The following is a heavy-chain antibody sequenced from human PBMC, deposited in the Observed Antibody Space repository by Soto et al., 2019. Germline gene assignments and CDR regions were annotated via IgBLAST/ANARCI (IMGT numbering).Heavy chain of an antibody. V-gene: IGHV4-30-4*01. CDR3: ARGGYCSGGSCYSLLDY. D-gene: IGHD2-15*01. CDR2: IYYSGST. J-gene: IGHJ4*02. CDR1: GGSISSGDYY. Sequence: QVQLQESGPGLVKPSQTLSLTCTVSGGSISSGDYYWSWIRQPPGKGLEWIGYIYYSGSTYYNPALKSRVTISVDTSKNQFSLKLSSVNAADTAVYYCARGGYCSGGSCYSLLDYWGQGTLVTVSS.